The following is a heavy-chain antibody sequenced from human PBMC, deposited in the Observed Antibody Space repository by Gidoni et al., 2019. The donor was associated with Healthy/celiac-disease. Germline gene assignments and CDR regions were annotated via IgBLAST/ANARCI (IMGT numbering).Heavy chain of an antibody. CDR2: IKSNTDGGTT. Sequence: EVQLVESGGGLVKPGGSLRLSGAASGFTFGNAWMSWVRQAPGKGLEWVGRIKSNTDGGTTDYAAPVKGRFTISRDDSKNTLYLQMNSLKTEDTAVYYCTTTIVVVPAALSDYWGQGTLVTVSS. D-gene: IGHD2-2*01. J-gene: IGHJ4*02. CDR1: GFTFGNAW. CDR3: TTTIVVVPAALSDY. V-gene: IGHV3-15*01.